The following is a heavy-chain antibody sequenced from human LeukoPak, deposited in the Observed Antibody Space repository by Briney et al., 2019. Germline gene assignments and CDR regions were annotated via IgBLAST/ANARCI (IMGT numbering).Heavy chain of an antibody. CDR3: ARDGTQRGYSYAFDI. Sequence: PSQTLSLTCTVSGGCISSGDDYWSWIRQPPGKGLEWIGYIYYSGSTYYNPSLKSRVTISVDTSKNQFSLKLSSMTAADTAVYYCARDGTQRGYSYAFDIWGQGTMVTVSS. D-gene: IGHD5-18*01. CDR2: IYYSGST. CDR1: GGCISSGDDY. V-gene: IGHV4-30-4*08. J-gene: IGHJ3*02.